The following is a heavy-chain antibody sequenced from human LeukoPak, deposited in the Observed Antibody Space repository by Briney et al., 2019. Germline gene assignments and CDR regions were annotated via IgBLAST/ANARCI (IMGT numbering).Heavy chain of an antibody. J-gene: IGHJ5*02. Sequence: SVKVSCKASGGTFSSYAISWVRQAPGQGLEWMGRIIPIFGTANYAQKFQGRVTITADKSTSTAYMELSSLRSEDTAVYYCAREYYYDSISYFGINWVDPWGQGTLVTVSS. D-gene: IGHD3-22*01. CDR2: IIPIFGTA. CDR1: GGTFSSYA. V-gene: IGHV1-69*06. CDR3: AREYYYDSISYFGINWVDP.